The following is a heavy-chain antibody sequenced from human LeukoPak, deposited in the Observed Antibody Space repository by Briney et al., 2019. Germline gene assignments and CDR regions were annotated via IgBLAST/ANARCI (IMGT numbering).Heavy chain of an antibody. V-gene: IGHV3-30-3*01. D-gene: IGHD3-9*01. J-gene: IGHJ4*02. CDR1: GFTFSSYA. CDR2: ISYDGSNK. Sequence: PGGSLRLSCAASGFTFSSYAMHWVRQAPGKGLEWVAVISYDGSNKYYADSVKGRFTISRDNSKNTLYLQMNSLRAEDTAVYYCARDGGGLLRSFDWSFDYWGQGTLVTVSS. CDR3: ARDGGGLLRSFDWSFDY.